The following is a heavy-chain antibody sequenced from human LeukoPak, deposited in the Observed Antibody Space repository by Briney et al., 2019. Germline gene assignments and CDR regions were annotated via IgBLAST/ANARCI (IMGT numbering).Heavy chain of an antibody. Sequence: SETLSLTCTVSGGSISGYYWSWFRQPPGKGLEWIGYIYYSGSTYYNPSLKSRVTISVDTSKNQFSLKLSSVTAADTAVYYCARAGGLRFLEWLSPFDYWGQGTLVTVSS. CDR3: ARAGGLRFLEWLSPFDY. V-gene: IGHV4-59*06. D-gene: IGHD3-3*01. CDR2: IYYSGST. J-gene: IGHJ4*02. CDR1: GGSISGYY.